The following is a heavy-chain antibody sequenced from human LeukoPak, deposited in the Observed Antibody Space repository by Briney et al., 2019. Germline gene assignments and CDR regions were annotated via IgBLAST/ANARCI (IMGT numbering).Heavy chain of an antibody. D-gene: IGHD3-16*01. V-gene: IGHV3-43*01. CDR3: AKDLSPIMAIWDAFDI. CDR2: ISWDGGST. CDR1: GFTFDDYT. J-gene: IGHJ3*02. Sequence: GGSLRLSCAASGFTFDDYTMHWVRQAPGKGLEWVSLISWDGGSTYYADSVKGRFTISRDNSKNSLYLQMNSLRTEDTALYYCAKDLSPIMAIWDAFDIWGQGTMVTVSS.